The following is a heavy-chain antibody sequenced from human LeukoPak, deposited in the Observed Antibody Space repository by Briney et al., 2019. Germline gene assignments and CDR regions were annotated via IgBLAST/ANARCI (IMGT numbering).Heavy chain of an antibody. CDR2: IKQDGSEK. D-gene: IGHD3-10*01. CDR3: ARVIMAMVRGVLDY. CDR1: GFTFSSYW. J-gene: IGHJ4*02. V-gene: IGHV3-7*01. Sequence: GGSLRLSCAASGFTFSSYWMSWVRQAPGKGLEWVANIKQDGSEKYYVDSVKGRFTISRDNAKNSLYLQMNSLRAEDTAVYYCARVIMAMVRGVLDYWGQGTLVTVSS.